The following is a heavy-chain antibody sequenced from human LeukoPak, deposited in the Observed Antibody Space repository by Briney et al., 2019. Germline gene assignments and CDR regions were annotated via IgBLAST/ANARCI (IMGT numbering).Heavy chain of an antibody. J-gene: IGHJ4*02. CDR2: IIPILGIA. D-gene: IGHD3-22*01. CDR3: ARVGGSYYYDSSGYYYRY. V-gene: IGHV1-69*02. CDR1: GGTFSSYT. Sequence: SVKVSCKASGGTFSSYTISWVRQAPGQGLEWMGRIIPILGIANYAQKFQGRVTITADKSTSTAYMELSSLRSEDTAVYYCARVGGSYYYDSSGYYYRYWGQGTLVTVSS.